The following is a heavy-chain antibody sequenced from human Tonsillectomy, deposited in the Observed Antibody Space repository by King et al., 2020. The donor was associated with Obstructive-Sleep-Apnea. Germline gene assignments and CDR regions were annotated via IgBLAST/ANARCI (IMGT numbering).Heavy chain of an antibody. Sequence: VQLVQSGAEVKKPGASVKVSCKASGYTFTSYVISWVRQAPGQGLEWMGWISAYNCNTKYAQNRQGRVTMTTDTSTSTAYMELRSLRSDDTAVYYCAREEGYYDSSGYYRLDWFDPWGQGTLVTVSS. CDR1: GYTFTSYV. CDR2: ISAYNCNT. J-gene: IGHJ5*02. D-gene: IGHD3-22*01. CDR3: AREEGYYDSSGYYRLDWFDP. V-gene: IGHV1-18*01.